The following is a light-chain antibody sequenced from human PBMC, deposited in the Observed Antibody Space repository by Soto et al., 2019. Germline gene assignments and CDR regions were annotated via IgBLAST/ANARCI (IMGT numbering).Light chain of an antibody. J-gene: IGLJ1*01. CDR1: SSDVGSYNL. CDR3: CSYAVGRTYV. Sequence: QSALTQPASVSGSPGQSITISCTGTSSDVGSYNLVSWYQYHPGKAPKLIIYEDAKRPSGVSNRFSGSKSGYTASLTISGLQAEDEADFYCCSYAVGRTYVFGTGTKLTVL. V-gene: IGLV2-23*01. CDR2: EDA.